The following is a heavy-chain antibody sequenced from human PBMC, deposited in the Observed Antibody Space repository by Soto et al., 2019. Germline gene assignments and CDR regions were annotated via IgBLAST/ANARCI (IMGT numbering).Heavy chain of an antibody. D-gene: IGHD2-2*01. J-gene: IGHJ5*01. CDR1: GGSISNYY. CDR3: ARQTTYSSSWFDY. Sequence: QVQLQESGPGLVKPSETLSLTCTVSGGSISNYYWTWIRQPAGKGLEWIGRIYTSGGTNYNPSLKSRVTLSVDTSKNQFSLKLSSVTAADTALYYCARQTTYSSSWFDYWGHGTLVTVSS. CDR2: IYTSGGT. V-gene: IGHV4-4*07.